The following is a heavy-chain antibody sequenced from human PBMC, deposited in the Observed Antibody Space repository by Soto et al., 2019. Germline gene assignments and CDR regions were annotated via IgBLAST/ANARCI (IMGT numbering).Heavy chain of an antibody. J-gene: IGHJ3*02. V-gene: IGHV3-23*01. D-gene: IGHD1-26*01. CDR2: ISGSGGST. CDR1: GFTFSSYA. CDR3: AKDRGSYFRAFDI. Sequence: PVGSRSLSWAASGFTFSSYAMSWVRQAPGKGLEWVSAISGSGGSTYYADSVEGRFTISRDNSKNTLYLQMNSLRAEDTAVYYCAKDRGSYFRAFDIWGQGTMVTVSS.